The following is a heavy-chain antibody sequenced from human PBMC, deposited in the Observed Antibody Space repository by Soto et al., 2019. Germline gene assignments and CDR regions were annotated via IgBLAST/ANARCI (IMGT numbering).Heavy chain of an antibody. Sequence: GGSLRLSCAASGFTFSSYAMHWVRQAPGKGLEWVAVISYDGSNKYYADSVKGRFTISRDNAKNTLYLQMNSLRAEDTAVYYCASHHCRGGSCYGGDAFDIWGQGTMVTVSS. CDR2: ISYDGSNK. CDR1: GFTFSSYA. D-gene: IGHD2-15*01. CDR3: ASHHCRGGSCYGGDAFDI. V-gene: IGHV3-30-3*01. J-gene: IGHJ3*02.